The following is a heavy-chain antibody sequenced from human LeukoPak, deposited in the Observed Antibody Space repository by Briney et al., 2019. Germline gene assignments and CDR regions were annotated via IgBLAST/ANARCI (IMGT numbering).Heavy chain of an antibody. J-gene: IGHJ5*02. Sequence: PGGSLRLSCAASGFTFSSYAMSWVRQAPGKGLEWVSAISGSGGSTYYADSVKGRFTISRDNSKNTLYLQMNSLRAEDTAVYYCAKVRWFGELFLYDPWGQRTLVTVSS. V-gene: IGHV3-23*01. CDR3: AKVRWFGELFLYDP. D-gene: IGHD3-10*01. CDR2: ISGSGGST. CDR1: GFTFSSYA.